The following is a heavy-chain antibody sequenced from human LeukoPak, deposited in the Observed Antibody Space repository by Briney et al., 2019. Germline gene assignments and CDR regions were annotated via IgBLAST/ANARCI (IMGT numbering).Heavy chain of an antibody. D-gene: IGHD3-10*02. CDR2: ISSSGSTI. Sequence: PGGSLRLSCAASGFTFTTYWMSWVRQAPGKGLEWVSAISSSGSTIYYADSVKGRFTISRDNAKNSLYLQMNSLRAEDTAVYYCAELGITMIGGVWGKGTTVTISS. CDR1: GFTFTTYW. V-gene: IGHV3-48*04. CDR3: AELGITMIGGV. J-gene: IGHJ6*04.